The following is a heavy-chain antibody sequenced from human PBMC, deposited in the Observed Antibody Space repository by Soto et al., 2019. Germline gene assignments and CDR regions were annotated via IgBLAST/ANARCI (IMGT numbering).Heavy chain of an antibody. V-gene: IGHV3-64D*06. Sequence: GGCLRLSCSASGFTFSIYAMHWVRQAPGKGLEYVSSISTNGGSTHYADSVKGRFTISRDNSKNTQYLQMSSLRADDTAVYYCVKGEYYYDSSGYYPFDYWGQGTLVTVSS. CDR3: VKGEYYYDSSGYYPFDY. CDR1: GFTFSIYA. D-gene: IGHD3-22*01. CDR2: ISTNGGST. J-gene: IGHJ4*02.